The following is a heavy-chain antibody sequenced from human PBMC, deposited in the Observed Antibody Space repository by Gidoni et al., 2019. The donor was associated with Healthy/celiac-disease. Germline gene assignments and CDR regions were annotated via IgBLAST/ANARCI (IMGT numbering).Heavy chain of an antibody. CDR3: ARMPYSSGWYEYYYYYYMDV. CDR1: GCSISSPIYY. CDR2: IYYSAST. Sequence: QLHLQESGPGLVKPSETLSLHCTVSGCSISSPIYYRGSIRQPPGKGLEWIGSIYYSASTYYNPALKSRVTISVDTSKNQFSLKLSSVTAAETAVYYCARMPYSSGWYEYYYYYYMDVWGKGTTVTVSS. D-gene: IGHD6-19*01. V-gene: IGHV4-39*01. J-gene: IGHJ6*03.